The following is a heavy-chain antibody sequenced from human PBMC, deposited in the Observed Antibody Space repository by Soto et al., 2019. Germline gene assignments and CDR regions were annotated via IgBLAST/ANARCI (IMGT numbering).Heavy chain of an antibody. Sequence: GGSLRLSCAASGFIFGGYSMNWVRQAPGKGLEWISYISSLSSPRYYAESVEGRFIISRDNAKNSLYLQMNSLRDEDTAVYFCVREDILGARSFEDWGQGARVTVS. V-gene: IGHV3-48*02. D-gene: IGHD7-27*01. CDR3: VREDILGARSFED. CDR1: GFIFGGYS. CDR2: ISSLSSPR. J-gene: IGHJ4*02.